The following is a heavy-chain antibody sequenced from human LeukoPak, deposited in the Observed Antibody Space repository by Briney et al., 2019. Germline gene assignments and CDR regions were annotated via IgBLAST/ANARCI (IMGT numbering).Heavy chain of an antibody. D-gene: IGHD3-22*01. CDR1: GFTFSGSA. CDR2: IRYDGRNE. V-gene: IGHV3-30*02. J-gene: IGHJ4*02. CDR3: AKSILRSGYYYLFDY. Sequence: QPGGSLRLSCAASGFTFSGSAMHWVRQAPGNGLEWVAFIRYDGRNEYYADSVKGRFTISRDNSKNTLYLRMNSLRAEDTAVYYCAKSILRSGYYYLFDYWGQGTLVTVSS.